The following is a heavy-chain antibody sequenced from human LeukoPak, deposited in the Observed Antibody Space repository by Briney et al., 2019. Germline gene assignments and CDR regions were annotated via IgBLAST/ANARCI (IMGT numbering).Heavy chain of an antibody. CDR2: IYYSGST. Sequence: PSETLSLTCTVSGGSISSSSYYWGWIRQPPGKGLEWIGSIYYSGSTYYNPSLKSRVTISVDTSKNQFSLKLSSVTAADTAVYYCAVTTIYYYYMDVWGKGTTVTVSS. J-gene: IGHJ6*03. CDR1: GGSISSSSYY. CDR3: AVTTIYYYYMDV. V-gene: IGHV4-39*07. D-gene: IGHD5-12*01.